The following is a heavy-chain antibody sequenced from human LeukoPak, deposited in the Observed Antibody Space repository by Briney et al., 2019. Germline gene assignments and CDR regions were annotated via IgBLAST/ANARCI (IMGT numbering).Heavy chain of an antibody. CDR1: GGSLSGYY. J-gene: IGHJ4*02. D-gene: IGHD3-10*01. V-gene: IGHV4-34*01. Sequence: PSETLSLTCAVYGGSLSGYYWSWIRQPPGKGLEWIGEINHSGSTNYNPSLKSRVTISVDTSKNQFSLKLSSVTAADTAVYYCARGPYGSGSYPDYWGQGTLVTVSS. CDR2: INHSGST. CDR3: ARGPYGSGSYPDY.